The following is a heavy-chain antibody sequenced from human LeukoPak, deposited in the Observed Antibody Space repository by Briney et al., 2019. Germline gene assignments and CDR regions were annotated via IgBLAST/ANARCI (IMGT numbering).Heavy chain of an antibody. CDR1: GFTFSSYS. Sequence: GGSLRLSCAASGFTFSSYSMNWVRQAPGKGLEWVSSISSSSYIYYADSVKGRFTISRDNAKNSLYLQMNSLRAEDTAVYYCARDRGDDSSGYYPDYWGQGTLVTVSS. CDR2: ISSSSYI. CDR3: ARDRGDDSSGYYPDY. J-gene: IGHJ4*02. V-gene: IGHV3-21*01. D-gene: IGHD3-22*01.